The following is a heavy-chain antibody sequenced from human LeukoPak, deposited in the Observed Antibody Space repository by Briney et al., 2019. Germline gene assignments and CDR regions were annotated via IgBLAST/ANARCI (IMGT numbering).Heavy chain of an antibody. CDR3: ARESLGTVDY. CDR1: GFSFSSYE. CDR2: ISDGGSTI. D-gene: IGHD7-27*01. Sequence: GGSLRLSSAASGFSFSSYEMNWVRRAPGKGLEWVSYISDGGSTIYYADSVKGRFTISRDNAKNSLYLQLNSLRAEDTAVYYCARESLGTVDYWGQGTLVTVSS. J-gene: IGHJ4*02. V-gene: IGHV3-48*03.